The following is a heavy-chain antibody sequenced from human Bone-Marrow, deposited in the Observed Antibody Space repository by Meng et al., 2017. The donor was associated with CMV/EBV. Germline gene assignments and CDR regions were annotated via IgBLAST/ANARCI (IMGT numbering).Heavy chain of an antibody. CDR1: GGSISSYY. J-gene: IGHJ3*02. V-gene: IGHV4-59*01. D-gene: IGHD3-22*01. CDR3: ARVAWDYYDSLHTDSEAFDI. Sequence: SETLSLTCTVSGGSISSYYWSWIRQPPGKGLEWIGYIYYSGSTNYNPSLKSRVTISVDTSKNQFSLKLSSVTAADTAVYYCARVAWDYYDSLHTDSEAFDIWGQGTMVTVSS. CDR2: IYYSGST.